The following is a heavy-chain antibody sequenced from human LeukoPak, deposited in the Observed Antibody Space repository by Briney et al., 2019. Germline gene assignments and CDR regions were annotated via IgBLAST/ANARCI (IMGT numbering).Heavy chain of an antibody. J-gene: IGHJ3*02. V-gene: IGHV1-2*02. CDR1: GYTFTGYY. CDR2: INPNSGGT. D-gene: IGHD5-24*01. CDR3: GRGTGWLDAFDI. Sequence: GASVKVSCKASGYTFTGYYMHWVRQAPGQGLEWMGWINPNSGGTNYAQKFQGGVTITADESTSTAYMELSSLRSEDTAVYYCGRGTGWLDAFDIWGQGTMVTVSS.